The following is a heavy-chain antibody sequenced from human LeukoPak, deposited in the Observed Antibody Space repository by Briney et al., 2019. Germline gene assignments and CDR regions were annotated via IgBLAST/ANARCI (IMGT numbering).Heavy chain of an antibody. CDR3: ARVGGDY. V-gene: IGHV4-39*07. CDR1: GGSISSSSYY. D-gene: IGHD1-26*01. Sequence: PSETLSLTCIVSGGSISSSSYYWGWIRQPPGKGLDWIGSIYYSGSTYYNPSLNSRATISVDTSKNQFSLQLSSVTAADTAVDYCARVGGDYWGQGTLVTVSS. CDR2: IYYSGST. J-gene: IGHJ4*02.